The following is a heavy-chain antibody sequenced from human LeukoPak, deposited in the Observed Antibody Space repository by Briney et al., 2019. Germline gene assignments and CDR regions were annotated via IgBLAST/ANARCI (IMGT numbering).Heavy chain of an antibody. V-gene: IGHV4-59*12. J-gene: IGHJ4*02. D-gene: IGHD2-8*01. CDR2: ISLTGLT. Sequence: SETLSLTCTVSGGSISSYYWSWIRQPPGKGLEWIGEISLTGLTHYNPSLESRVTVSLDKSKNQLSLNLTSVTAADTAVYYCSRENGAFSPFGYWGQGALVTVLS. CDR3: SRENGAFSPFGY. CDR1: GGSISSYY.